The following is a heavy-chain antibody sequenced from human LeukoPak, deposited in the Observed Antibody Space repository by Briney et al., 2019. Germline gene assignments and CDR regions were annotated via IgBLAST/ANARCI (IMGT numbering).Heavy chain of an antibody. V-gene: IGHV4-61*02. CDR3: SRMAAIFGVVVAFDI. CDR1: GGSISSGSYY. D-gene: IGHD3-3*01. CDR2: IYTSGRT. J-gene: IGHJ3*02. Sequence: SETLSLTCTVSGGSISSGSYYWSWIRQPAGKGLEWIGRIYTSGRTNYNPSLKSRVTISVDTSKTQFSLKLSSVTAADTAVYYCSRMAAIFGVVVAFDIWGQGTMVTVSS.